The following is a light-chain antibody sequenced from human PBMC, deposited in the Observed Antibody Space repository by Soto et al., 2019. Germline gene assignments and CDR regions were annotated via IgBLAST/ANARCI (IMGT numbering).Light chain of an antibody. J-gene: IGLJ2*01. CDR3: SAYTTSTTLV. CDR1: SSDVGGYNY. V-gene: IGLV2-14*01. Sequence: QSALTQPASVSGSPGQSITISCTGTSSDVGGYNYVSWYQQHPGKAPKLMIYEVNNRPSGVSNRFSGSKSGNTASLTISGLQPEDEADYSCSAYTTSTTLVFGGWTKLTVL. CDR2: EVN.